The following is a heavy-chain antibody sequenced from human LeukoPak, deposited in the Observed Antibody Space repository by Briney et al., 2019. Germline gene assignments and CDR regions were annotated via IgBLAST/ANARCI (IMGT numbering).Heavy chain of an antibody. CDR3: ARVVGLQDVVVVPAAVLFDY. CDR2: INPPSGGT. D-gene: IGHD2-2*01. Sequence: GASVKVSCKASGYTFSDYYMHWVRQAPGQGLEWMGWINPPSGGTNYAQKFQGRVTMTRDTSISTAYMELSRLISGDTAVYYCARVVGLQDVVVVPAAVLFDYWGQGTLVTVSS. CDR1: GYTFSDYY. J-gene: IGHJ4*02. V-gene: IGHV1-2*02.